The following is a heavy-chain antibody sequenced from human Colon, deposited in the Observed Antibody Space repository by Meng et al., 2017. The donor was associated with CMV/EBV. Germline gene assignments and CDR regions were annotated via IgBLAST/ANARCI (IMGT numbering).Heavy chain of an antibody. CDR3: ARASRADCSGTSCYSWFDP. V-gene: IGHV3-74*01. CDR2: ISIDGSRT. Sequence: GESLKISCAASGFTFSSYWMHWVRQAPGKGLISVSRISIDGSRTNYADSVKGRFAISRDNAKNTLYLQMNSLRAEDTAVYYCARASRADCSGTSCYSWFDPWGQGTLVTVSS. J-gene: IGHJ5*02. CDR1: GFTFSSYW. D-gene: IGHD2-2*01.